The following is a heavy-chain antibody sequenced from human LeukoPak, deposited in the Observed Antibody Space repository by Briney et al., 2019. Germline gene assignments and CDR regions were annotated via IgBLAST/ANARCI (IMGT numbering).Heavy chain of an antibody. CDR3: ARDLIVGGNHNAFDI. J-gene: IGHJ3*02. Sequence: GGSLRLSCAASGFTVSSSYMSWVRQAPGKGLEWVSVIYSGGTTYYADSVKGRFTISRDNSKNTLYLQMNSLRAEDTAVYYCARDLIVGGNHNAFDIWGQGTMVTFA. D-gene: IGHD2-21*01. V-gene: IGHV3-53*01. CDR2: IYSGGTT. CDR1: GFTVSSSY.